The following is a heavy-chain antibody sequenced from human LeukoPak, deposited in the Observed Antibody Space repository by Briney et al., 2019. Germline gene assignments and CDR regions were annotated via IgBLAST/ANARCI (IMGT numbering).Heavy chain of an antibody. CDR3: ARYHSNSSGYYALDI. J-gene: IGHJ3*02. Sequence: GESLKISCKGSGYIFTTYWIAWVRQMPGKGLEWMGIIYPAYSDTRYSPSFQGQVTISADKSISTASLQWSSLGASGTAIYYCARYHSNSSGYYALDIWGQGTMVTVSS. D-gene: IGHD3-22*01. CDR2: IYPAYSDT. V-gene: IGHV5-51*01. CDR1: GYIFTTYW.